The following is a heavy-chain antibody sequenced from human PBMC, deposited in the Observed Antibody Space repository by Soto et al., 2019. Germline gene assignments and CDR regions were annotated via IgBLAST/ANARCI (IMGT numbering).Heavy chain of an antibody. CDR2: MSYDGGRT. V-gene: IGHV3-30-3*01. J-gene: IGHJ5*02. CDR1: GFTFTSFT. CDR3: ARDRPYGDPNWFDP. D-gene: IGHD4-17*01. Sequence: QVQLVASGGGVVQPGGSLSLSCATSGFTFTSFTMHWVRQAPGKGLEWISVMSYDGGRTDYADAGKGRFTISRDTAKNTLYLQMNNLRPDDTAMYYCARDRPYGDPNWFDPWGQGTLVTVSS.